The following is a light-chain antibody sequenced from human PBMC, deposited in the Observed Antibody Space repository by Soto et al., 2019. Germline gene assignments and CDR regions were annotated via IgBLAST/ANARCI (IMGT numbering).Light chain of an antibody. J-gene: IGLJ3*02. V-gene: IGLV2-8*01. CDR3: SSYAGNNNLV. CDR2: EVS. Sequence: QSALTQPPSASGSPGQSVTISCTGTSSDVGAYNYVSWYQQHPDKAPKLMIFEVSKRPSGVPDRFSGSKSGNTASLTVSGLQAEDEADYYCSSYAGNNNLVFGGGTKLTV. CDR1: SSDVGAYNY.